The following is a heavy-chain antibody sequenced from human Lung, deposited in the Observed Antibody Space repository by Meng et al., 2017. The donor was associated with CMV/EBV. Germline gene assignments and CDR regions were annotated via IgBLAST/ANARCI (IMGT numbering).Heavy chain of an antibody. CDR1: GFTFSSYT. Sequence: SCAASGFTFSSYTRHCVRQAPGKGLEWVAVISYDGSNKYYADSVKGRFTISRDNSKNTLYLQMNSLRAEDTAVYYCARKDIVATMDYWGQGTLVTVSS. J-gene: IGHJ4*02. CDR3: ARKDIVATMDY. CDR2: ISYDGSNK. D-gene: IGHD5-12*01. V-gene: IGHV3-30*04.